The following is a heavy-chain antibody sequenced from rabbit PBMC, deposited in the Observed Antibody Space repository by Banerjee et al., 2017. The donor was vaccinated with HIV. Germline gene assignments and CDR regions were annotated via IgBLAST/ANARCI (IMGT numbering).Heavy chain of an antibody. V-gene: IGHV1S45*01. D-gene: IGHD7-1*01. CDR2: INTGSGSA. CDR1: GFSFSNKYV. J-gene: IGHJ4*01. Sequence: QEQLVESGGGLVQPEGSLTLTCTASGFSFSNKYVMCWVRQAPGKGLEWIGCINTGSGSAYYANWAKGRFTISKTSSTTVTLQMTSLTAADTATYFCARDAGGDGYSNDLWGQGTLVTVS. CDR3: ARDAGGDGYSNDL.